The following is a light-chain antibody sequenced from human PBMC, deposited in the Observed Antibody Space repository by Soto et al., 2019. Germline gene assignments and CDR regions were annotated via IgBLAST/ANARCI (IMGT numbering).Light chain of an antibody. CDR3: LQDYNYPWT. CDR1: RYIRTD. J-gene: IGKJ1*01. V-gene: IGKV1-6*02. CDR2: VAS. Sequence: AIQMTQPPSSLSASVGDRVTITCRASRYIRTDVSWYQQRPGQAPKVLIYVASHLQSGVPSRFSGSGYGTDFSLTISSLQPEDVATYYCLQDYNYPWTFGQGTKVDI.